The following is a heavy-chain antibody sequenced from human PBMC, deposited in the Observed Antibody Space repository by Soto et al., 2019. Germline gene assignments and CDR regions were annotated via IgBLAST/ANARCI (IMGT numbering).Heavy chain of an antibody. CDR1: GFTFSSYA. CDR2: ISYDGSSK. J-gene: IGHJ6*04. D-gene: IGHD4-4*01. Sequence: QVQLVESGGGVVQPGRSLRLSCAASGFTFSSYAMYWVRQAPGKGLEWVAVISYDGSSKNYAESMKGRFTISRDKSKNPLYLPMNSPRDEDTAVYYCARAGSNYGGYYYHGMDVWGKGTTVTVSA. CDR3: ARAGSNYGGYYYHGMDV. V-gene: IGHV3-30-3*01.